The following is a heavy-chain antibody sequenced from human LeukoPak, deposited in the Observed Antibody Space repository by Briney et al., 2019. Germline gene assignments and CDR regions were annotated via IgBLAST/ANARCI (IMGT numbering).Heavy chain of an antibody. CDR2: ISSSSSYI. D-gene: IGHD5-18*01. Sequence: GGSLRLSCAASGFTFSSYSMNWVRQAPGKGLEWVSSISSSSSYIYYADSVKGRFTISRDNAKNSLYLQMNSLRAEDTAVYYCARDSRAIQLWPEHFQHWGQGTLVTVSS. V-gene: IGHV3-21*01. J-gene: IGHJ1*01. CDR1: GFTFSSYS. CDR3: ARDSRAIQLWPEHFQH.